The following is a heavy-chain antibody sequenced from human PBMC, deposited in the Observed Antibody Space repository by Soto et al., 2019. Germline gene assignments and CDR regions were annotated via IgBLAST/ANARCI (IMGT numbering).Heavy chain of an antibody. J-gene: IGHJ4*02. CDR3: ASSYYDFWSGPVGY. CDR2: INHSGST. Sequence: SETLSLTCAVYGGSFSGYYWSWIRQPPGKGLEWIGEINHSGSTNYNPSLKSRVTISVDTSKNQFSLKLSSVTAADTAVYYCASSYYDFWSGPVGYWGQGTLVTVSS. V-gene: IGHV4-34*01. D-gene: IGHD3-3*01. CDR1: GGSFSGYY.